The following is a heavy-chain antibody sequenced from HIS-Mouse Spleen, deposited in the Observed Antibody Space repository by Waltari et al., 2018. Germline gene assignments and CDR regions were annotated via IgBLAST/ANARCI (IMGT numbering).Heavy chain of an antibody. Sequence: QVQLVESGGGVVQPGRSLRRSCAASGFTFSSYGMRWVRQAPGKGLEWVSVISYDGSNKYYADSVKGRFTISRDNSKNTLYLQMNSLRAEDTAVYYCAKDLGGDWFDPWGQGTLVTVSS. J-gene: IGHJ5*02. CDR2: ISYDGSNK. D-gene: IGHD3-16*01. CDR3: AKDLGGDWFDP. V-gene: IGHV3-30*18. CDR1: GFTFSSYG.